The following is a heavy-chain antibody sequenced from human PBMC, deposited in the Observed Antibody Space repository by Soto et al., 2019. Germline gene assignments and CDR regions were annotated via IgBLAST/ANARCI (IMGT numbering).Heavy chain of an antibody. CDR1: GGSFSGYY. CDR2: INHSGST. J-gene: IGHJ5*02. V-gene: IGHV4-34*01. Sequence: SETLSLTCAVYGGSFSGYYWSWIRQPPGKGLEWIGEINHSGSTNYNPPLKSRVTISVDTSKNQFSLKLSSVTAADTAVYYCARSGAAVGRWFDPWGQGTLVTVSS. D-gene: IGHD6-13*01. CDR3: ARSGAAVGRWFDP.